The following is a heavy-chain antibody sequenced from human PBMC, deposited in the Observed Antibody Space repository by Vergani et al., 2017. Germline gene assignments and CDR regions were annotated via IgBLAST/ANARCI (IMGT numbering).Heavy chain of an antibody. CDR3: ARGGRIYCRSTSCHFDY. V-gene: IGHV1-69*13. D-gene: IGHD2-2*01. Sequence: QVQLVQSGAEVKKPGSSVKVSCKASGGTFSSYAISWVRQAPGQGLEWMGGIIPIFGTANYAQKFQGSVTITADESTSTAYMELSSLRSEDTAVYYCARGGRIYCRSTSCHFDYWGQGTLVTVSS. J-gene: IGHJ4*02. CDR1: GGTFSSYA. CDR2: IIPIFGTA.